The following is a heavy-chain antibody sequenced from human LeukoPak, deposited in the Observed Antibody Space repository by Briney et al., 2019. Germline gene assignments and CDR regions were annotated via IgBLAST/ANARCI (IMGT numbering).Heavy chain of an antibody. CDR1: GFTFTNYW. CDR3: ARRIAGSATGGNFDF. V-gene: IGHV3-7*01. Sequence: PGGSLRLSCAASGFTFTNYWMTWLRQAPGKGLEWVANIKQDGSEKFYEDSVKGRFTISRDNAKNSVYLQMSTLRAEDTAVYYCARRIAGSATGGNFDFWGQGTLVTVSS. D-gene: IGHD6-13*01. CDR2: IKQDGSEK. J-gene: IGHJ4*02.